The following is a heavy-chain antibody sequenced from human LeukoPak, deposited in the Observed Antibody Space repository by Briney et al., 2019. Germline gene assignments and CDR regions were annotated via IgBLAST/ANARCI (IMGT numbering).Heavy chain of an antibody. CDR1: TFTLRSYW. CDR2: IKSKIHSGTI. D-gene: IGHD6-19*01. CDR3: TTSPVPGIDY. Sequence: GGSLRLSCAGSTFTLRSYWMHWVRQGPGKGLEWVGRIKSKIHSGTIDYAAPVKGRFTISRDDSENTVYLQMSSLRTEDTAMYYCTTSPVPGIDYWGQGIQVTVSS. V-gene: IGHV3-15*01. J-gene: IGHJ4*02.